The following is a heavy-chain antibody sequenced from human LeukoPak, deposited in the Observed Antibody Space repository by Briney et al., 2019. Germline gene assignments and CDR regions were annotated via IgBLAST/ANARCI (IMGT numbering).Heavy chain of an antibody. CDR3: ARQKGGYCSGGSCYGLIYFHY. D-gene: IGHD2-15*01. CDR2: IYPGDSDT. V-gene: IGHV5-51*01. CDR1: GYSFTTYW. J-gene: IGHJ4*02. Sequence: GESLKISCRVSGYSFTTYWIAWVRQVPGKGLEWMGIIYPGDSDTRYSPSFQGQVTISADKSISTAYLQWSSLKASDTAMYYCARQKGGYCSGGSCYGLIYFHYWGQGTLVTVSS.